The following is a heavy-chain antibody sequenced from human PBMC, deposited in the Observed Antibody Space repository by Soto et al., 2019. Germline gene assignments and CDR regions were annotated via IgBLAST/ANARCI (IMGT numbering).Heavy chain of an antibody. CDR2: ISSSGSTI. D-gene: IGHD3-10*01. CDR3: ARELSGSVHFDY. CDR1: GFNFNDYD. V-gene: IGHV3-11*01. Sequence: GGSLRLSCAASGFNFNDYDISGIRQAPGQGLEWLSYISSSGSTIYYADSVRGRFTISRDNAKNTMYLQVNSLRDEDTAVYYCARELSGSVHFDYWGQGTLVTVSS. J-gene: IGHJ4*02.